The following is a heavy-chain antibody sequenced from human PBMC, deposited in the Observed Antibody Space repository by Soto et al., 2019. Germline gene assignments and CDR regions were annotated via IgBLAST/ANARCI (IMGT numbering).Heavy chain of an antibody. CDR2: INPNSGDT. J-gene: IGHJ3*02. CDR3: ARGPSHGAFDI. CDR1: GYTFTDYY. Sequence: QVQLAQSGAEVKNPGASVKVSCKASGYTFTDYYIHWLRQAPAQGLEWMGWINPNSGDTKYAQKFEGWANMNRDTSISKTYMELRRLTSDDTAPYYCARGPSHGAFDIWGQGTIITVSS. V-gene: IGHV1-2*04.